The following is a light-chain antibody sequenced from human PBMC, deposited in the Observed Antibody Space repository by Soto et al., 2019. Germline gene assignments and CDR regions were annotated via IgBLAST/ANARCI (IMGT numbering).Light chain of an antibody. CDR3: QQRRYWPVT. Sequence: EIVLTQSPAILSMSPGERATLSCRASQSVSSYFAWYQQKPGQAPRLLIYDASNRATGVPARFSGSGSGTDFPPILSSLDPEDFAFYYCQQRRYWPVTFGQGPKVEIK. CDR2: DAS. CDR1: QSVSSY. V-gene: IGKV3-11*01. J-gene: IGKJ1*01.